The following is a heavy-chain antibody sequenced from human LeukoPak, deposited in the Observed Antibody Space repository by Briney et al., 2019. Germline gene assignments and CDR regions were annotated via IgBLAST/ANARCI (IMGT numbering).Heavy chain of an antibody. Sequence: ASVKVSCKASGYTFTSYDINWVRQAPGQGLEWMGWINPNSGGTNYAQKFQGRVTMTRDTSISTAYMELSRLRSDDTAVYYCARAPTVTISYFDYWGQGTLVTVSS. CDR1: GYTFTSYD. D-gene: IGHD4-17*01. V-gene: IGHV1-2*02. J-gene: IGHJ4*02. CDR2: INPNSGGT. CDR3: ARAPTVTISYFDY.